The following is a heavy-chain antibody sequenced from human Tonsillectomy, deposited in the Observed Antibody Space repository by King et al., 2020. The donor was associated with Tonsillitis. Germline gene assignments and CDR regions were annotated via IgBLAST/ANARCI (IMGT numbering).Heavy chain of an antibody. CDR3: ARIRMVRGPIIGSGCSYGMDV. V-gene: IGHV2-70*01. CDR2: VDWNDYK. CDR1: GFSLTTGGFC. J-gene: IGHJ6*02. D-gene: IGHD3-10*01. Sequence: TLKESGPALMKVTQTLTLTCTFSGFSLTTGGFCVTWIRQPPGQALEWLALVDWNDYKYYTTSLRTRLTISRDTSKNQVVLTMTNVDPVDTATYYCARIRMVRGPIIGSGCSYGMDVWGQGTTVTVSS.